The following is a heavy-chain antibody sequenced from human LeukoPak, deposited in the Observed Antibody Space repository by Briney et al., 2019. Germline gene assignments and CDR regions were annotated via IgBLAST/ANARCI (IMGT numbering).Heavy chain of an antibody. Sequence: GGSLRLSCAASGFTLSSYGMSWIRQAPGKGLEWVSVISGSGRGTDYADSVKGRFTISRDNSNNTLYLQMNSLRAEDTAVYYCAKDSHFDYWGQGALVTVSS. J-gene: IGHJ4*02. CDR1: GFTLSSYG. V-gene: IGHV3-23*01. CDR2: ISGSGRGT. CDR3: AKDSHFDY.